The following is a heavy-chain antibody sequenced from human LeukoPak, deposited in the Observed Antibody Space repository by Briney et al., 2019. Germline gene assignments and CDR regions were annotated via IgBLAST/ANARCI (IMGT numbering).Heavy chain of an antibody. CDR2: IDTNGST. D-gene: IGHD4-23*01. J-gene: IGHJ4*02. V-gene: IGHV4-4*07. Sequence: SETLSLTCTVSGVSISHYYWTWIRQPAGGGLEWIGRIDTNGSTNYNPSLESRVTMSSDTSNNQFSLNLMSVAAADTAVYYCARGADRWNYFDYWGQGTLVTVSS. CDR1: GVSISHYY. CDR3: ARGADRWNYFDY.